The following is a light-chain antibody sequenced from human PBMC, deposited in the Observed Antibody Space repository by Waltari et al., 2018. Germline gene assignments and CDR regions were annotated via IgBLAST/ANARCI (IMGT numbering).Light chain of an antibody. CDR2: GAS. V-gene: IGKV3-15*01. CDR1: QSINSK. CDR3: QQYDNWPPV. J-gene: IGKJ5*01. Sequence: EIMMTQSPATLSVSPGERATLSCRASQSINSKVAWYQQKPGHTPRLLIYGASTRATGISARFSGSGSGTDFTLTIRSLQSEDVALYSCQQYDNWPPVFGQGTRLEIK.